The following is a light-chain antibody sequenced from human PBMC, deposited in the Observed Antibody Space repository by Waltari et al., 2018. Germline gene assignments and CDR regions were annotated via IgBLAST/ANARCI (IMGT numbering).Light chain of an antibody. CDR3: MQSLQALWT. V-gene: IGKV2-28*01. CDR1: QRLLHSNGNNY. CDR2: LGS. Sequence: IVVTQSPLSLPVTPGEPASISCRSSQRLLHSNGNNYLDWYLPKPGQSPQLLIYLGSNRASGVPDRFSGSGSGTDFTLKISRVEAEDVGVYYCMQSLQALWTFGQGTKVEIK. J-gene: IGKJ1*01.